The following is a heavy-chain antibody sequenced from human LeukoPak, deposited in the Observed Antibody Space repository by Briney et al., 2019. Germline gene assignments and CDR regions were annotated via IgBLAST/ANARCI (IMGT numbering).Heavy chain of an antibody. J-gene: IGHJ4*02. Sequence: SETLSLTCTVSGGSISSGGYYWSWLRQHPGTGLEWIGYIYYSGSTYYNPSLKSRVTISVDTSKNQFSLKLSSVTAADTAVYYCARVGRYPPTLDYWGQGTLVTVSS. CDR3: ARVGRYPPTLDY. V-gene: IGHV4-31*03. D-gene: IGHD3-16*02. CDR1: GGSISSGGYY. CDR2: IYYSGST.